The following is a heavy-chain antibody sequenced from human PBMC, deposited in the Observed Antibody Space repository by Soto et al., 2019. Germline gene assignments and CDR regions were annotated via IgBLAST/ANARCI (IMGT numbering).Heavy chain of an antibody. CDR1: GFVFSDYE. Sequence: HPGGSLRLSCAASGFVFSDYEMNWVRQAPGKGLEWVAYISSTGNTVHYADSVGGRFTVSRDNARNSLFLQMNTLRVEDTALYYCARDRAAGGYWGQGTLVTVSS. CDR2: ISSTGNTV. J-gene: IGHJ4*02. D-gene: IGHD6-13*01. V-gene: IGHV3-48*03. CDR3: ARDRAAGGY.